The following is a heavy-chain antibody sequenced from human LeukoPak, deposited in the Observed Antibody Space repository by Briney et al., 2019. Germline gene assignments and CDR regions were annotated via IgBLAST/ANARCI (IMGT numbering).Heavy chain of an antibody. J-gene: IGHJ4*02. CDR3: ARDGVILFALDY. V-gene: IGHV3-33*08. CDR2: IWYDGSNK. D-gene: IGHD3-3*02. CDR1: GFTFSSYG. Sequence: PGGSLRLSCAASGFTFSSYGMHWVRQAPGKGLEWVAVIWYDGSNKYYADSVKGRFTISRDNSKNTLYLQMNSLRAEDTAVYYCARDGVILFALDYWGQGTLVTVSS.